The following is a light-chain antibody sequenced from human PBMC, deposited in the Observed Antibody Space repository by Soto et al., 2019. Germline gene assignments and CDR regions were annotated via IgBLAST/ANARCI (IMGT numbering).Light chain of an antibody. CDR3: QQYGSSPRT. J-gene: IGKJ2*01. V-gene: IGKV3-20*01. Sequence: EIVVTQSPGTLSLSPGERATLSCRASQRVSSSYLAWYQQKPGQAPRLLIYGASSRATGIPDRFSGSGSGTDCTLTISRLEPEDCAVYYCQQYGSSPRTFGQGTKLEIK. CDR1: QRVSSSY. CDR2: GAS.